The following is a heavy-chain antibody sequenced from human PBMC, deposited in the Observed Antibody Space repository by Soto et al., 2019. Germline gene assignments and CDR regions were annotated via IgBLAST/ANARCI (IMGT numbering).Heavy chain of an antibody. J-gene: IGHJ4*02. V-gene: IGHV3-48*01. CDR3: AKYYDSSGYYGPFDY. CDR2: ISSSSSTI. D-gene: IGHD3-22*01. Sequence: PGGSLRLSCAASGFTFSSYSMNWVRQAPGKGLEWVSYISSSSSTIYYADSVKGRFTISRDNAKNSLYLQMNSLRAEDTAVYYCAKYYDSSGYYGPFDYWGQGTLVTVSS. CDR1: GFTFSSYS.